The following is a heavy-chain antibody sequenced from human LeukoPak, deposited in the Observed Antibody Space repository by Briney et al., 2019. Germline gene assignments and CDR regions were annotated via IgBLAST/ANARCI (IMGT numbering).Heavy chain of an antibody. Sequence: GGSLRLSCAASGFTFSDYWMTWVRQAPGKGLEWVANIQQYGSEAYYVDSVKGRFTISRDNSKNTLYLQMNSLSAEDTAVYHCARAYSTNWYDFWGQGTLVTVSS. V-gene: IGHV3-7*03. J-gene: IGHJ5*01. CDR1: GFTFSDYW. CDR3: ARAYSTNWYDF. D-gene: IGHD2/OR15-2a*01. CDR2: IQQYGSEA.